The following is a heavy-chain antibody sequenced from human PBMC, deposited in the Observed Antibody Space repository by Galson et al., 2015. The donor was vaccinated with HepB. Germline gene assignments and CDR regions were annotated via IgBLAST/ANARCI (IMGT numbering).Heavy chain of an antibody. J-gene: IGHJ3*02. Sequence: SLRLSCAASGFTFSSYAMYWVRQAPGKGLEWVTVISYDGSNKYYADSVKGRFTISRDNSKNTLFLQLNSLRNEDTAVYYCARVKQDWVNDAFDILGQGTMITVSS. CDR1: GFTFSSYA. CDR2: ISYDGSNK. V-gene: IGHV3-30-3*01. D-gene: IGHD2-15*01. CDR3: ARVKQDWVNDAFDI.